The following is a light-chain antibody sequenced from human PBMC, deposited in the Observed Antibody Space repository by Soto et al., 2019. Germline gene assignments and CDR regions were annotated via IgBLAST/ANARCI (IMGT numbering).Light chain of an antibody. CDR3: QQPYGNIRT. J-gene: IGKJ1*01. V-gene: IGKV1-39*01. CDR2: AVS. CDR1: QSVKTY. Sequence: SSLAAALGDKDTISCRAGQSVKTYLNWYQQKPGKAPKVLIYAVSTLASGVPSRFSGSGSETDFTLTITSLQPDDFATYYCQQPYGNIRTFGQGANVDIK.